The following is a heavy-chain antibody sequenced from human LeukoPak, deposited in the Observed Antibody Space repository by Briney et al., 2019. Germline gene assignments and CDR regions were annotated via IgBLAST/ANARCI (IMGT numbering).Heavy chain of an antibody. J-gene: IGHJ6*03. V-gene: IGHV3-23*01. D-gene: IGHD1-26*01. CDR1: GFTFSNYG. CDR2: ISGSGGST. Sequence: GGTLRLSCAASGFTFSNYGLSWGRQAPGQGLEWVSAISGSGGSTYYADSVKGRFTISRDNSKNTLYLQMNSLGAEDTAVYDCAKVPSGSYYQVYYYYMDVWGKGTTVTVSS. CDR3: AKVPSGSYYQVYYYYMDV.